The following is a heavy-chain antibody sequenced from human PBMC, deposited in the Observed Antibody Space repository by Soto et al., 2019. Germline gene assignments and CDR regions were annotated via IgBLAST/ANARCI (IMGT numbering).Heavy chain of an antibody. CDR3: ARHPSDFWFDP. V-gene: IGHV4-39*01. CDR1: GGSISSGGYY. D-gene: IGHD2-21*02. Sequence: ASETLSLTCTVSGGSISSGGYYWSWIRQHPGKGLEWIGYIYYSGSTYYNPSLKSRVTVSVDTSKNQFSLKLSSVTAADTAVYYCARHPSDFWFDPWGQGTLVTVS. J-gene: IGHJ5*02. CDR2: IYYSGST.